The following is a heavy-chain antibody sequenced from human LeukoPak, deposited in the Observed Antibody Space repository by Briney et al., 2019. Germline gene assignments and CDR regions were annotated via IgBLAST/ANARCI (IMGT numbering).Heavy chain of an antibody. CDR1: GYTFTSYG. Sequence: GASVEVSCKASGYTFTSYGISWVRQAPGQGLEWMGWISAYNGNTNYAQKLQGRVTTTTDTSTSTAYMELRSLRSDDTAVYYCARDLLYSSSWAFDYWGQGTLVTVSS. CDR3: ARDLLYSSSWAFDY. V-gene: IGHV1-18*01. J-gene: IGHJ4*02. D-gene: IGHD6-13*01. CDR2: ISAYNGNT.